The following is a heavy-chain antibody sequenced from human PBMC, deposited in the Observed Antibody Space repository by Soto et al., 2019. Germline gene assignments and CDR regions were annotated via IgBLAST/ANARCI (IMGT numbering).Heavy chain of an antibody. D-gene: IGHD6-19*01. CDR1: GGSMTGYF. CDR2: VYNSGNT. CDR3: ARTHWVSGTEY. J-gene: IGHJ4*02. Sequence: QVQLQESGPGLVKPSETLSLTCTVSGGSMTGYFWSWIRQPAGKALEWIGHVYNSGNTDYNPSLASRITTAVDTSNRQFSLKVKSVAAADTAVYYCARTHWVSGTEYWGQGILVTVSS. V-gene: IGHV4-4*07.